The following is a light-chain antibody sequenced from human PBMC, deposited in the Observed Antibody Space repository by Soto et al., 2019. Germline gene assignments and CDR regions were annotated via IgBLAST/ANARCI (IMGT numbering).Light chain of an antibody. Sequence: QSALTQPASVSGSPGQSITIPCTGTSSDVADYNYVSWYQQHPGKVPKLLIYDVSNRPSGVSYRFSGSKSGNTASLTISGLQADDEADYYCSSFTSTTNTRAFGGGTKLTVL. J-gene: IGLJ2*01. V-gene: IGLV2-14*01. CDR2: DVS. CDR1: SSDVADYNY. CDR3: SSFTSTTNTRA.